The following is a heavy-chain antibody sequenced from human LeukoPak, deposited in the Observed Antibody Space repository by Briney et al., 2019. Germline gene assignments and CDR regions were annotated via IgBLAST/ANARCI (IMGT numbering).Heavy chain of an antibody. CDR3: ARSKAHLSTSWYGTWFDP. CDR1: GGSISSYY. D-gene: IGHD2-2*01. Sequence: SETLSLTCTVSGGSISSYYWSWIRQPAGKGLEWIGRIYSSGSTHYNPSLKSRVTMSVDTSKNQFSLKLNSVTAADTAMYYCARSKAHLSTSWYGTWFDPWGQGTLVTVSS. J-gene: IGHJ5*02. CDR2: IYSSGST. V-gene: IGHV4-4*07.